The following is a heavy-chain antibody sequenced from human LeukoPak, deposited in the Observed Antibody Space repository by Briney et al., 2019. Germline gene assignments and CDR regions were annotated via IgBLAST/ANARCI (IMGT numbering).Heavy chain of an antibody. J-gene: IGHJ4*02. Sequence: GGSLRLSCAASGFTFSSYSMNWVRQAPGKGLEWVSSISSSSSYIYYADSVKGRFTISRDNAKNSLYLQMNSLRAEDTAVYYCARDQSVALPFDYWGQGTLVTVSS. V-gene: IGHV3-21*01. D-gene: IGHD4-23*01. CDR2: ISSSSSYI. CDR3: ARDQSVALPFDY. CDR1: GFTFSSYS.